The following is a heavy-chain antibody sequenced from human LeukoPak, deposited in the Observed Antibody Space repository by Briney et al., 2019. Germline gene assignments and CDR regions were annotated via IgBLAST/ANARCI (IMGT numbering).Heavy chain of an antibody. CDR3: AKEGCSSPTCYFDF. D-gene: IGHD2-2*01. J-gene: IGHJ4*02. Sequence: GESLRLSCTASGFPFGTSAMSWARQVPGKGLEWVSVISNSGGHTYCADSVKGRFTISRDNSKNTPYLQMNSLRVEDTAVYYCAKEGCSSPTCYFDFWGQGILVTVSS. V-gene: IGHV3-23*01. CDR2: ISNSGGHT. CDR1: GFPFGTSA.